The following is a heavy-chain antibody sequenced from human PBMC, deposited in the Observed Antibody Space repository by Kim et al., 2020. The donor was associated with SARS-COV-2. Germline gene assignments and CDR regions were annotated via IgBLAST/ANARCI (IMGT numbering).Heavy chain of an antibody. CDR1: GGSISSGSYY. CDR2: IYTSGST. CDR3: ARDLGYYYDSSGYYGDDAFDI. V-gene: IGHV4-61*02. J-gene: IGHJ3*02. Sequence: SETLSLTCTVSGGSISSGSYYWSWIRQPAGKGLEWIGRIYTSGSTNYNPSLKSRVTISVDTSKNQFSLKLSSVTAADTAVYYCARDLGYYYDSSGYYGDDAFDIWGQGTMVTVSS. D-gene: IGHD3-22*01.